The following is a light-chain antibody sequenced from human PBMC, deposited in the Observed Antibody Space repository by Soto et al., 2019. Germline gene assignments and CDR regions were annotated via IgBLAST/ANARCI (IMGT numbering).Light chain of an antibody. CDR3: QQRGT. CDR1: QSVSSSY. Sequence: EIVLTQSPGTLSLSPGERATLSCRASQSVSSSYLAWYQQKPGQAPRLLIYDASNRATGIPARFSGSGSGTDFTLTISSLEPEDFAVYYCQQRGTFGPGTKVDIK. CDR2: DAS. V-gene: IGKV3D-20*02. J-gene: IGKJ3*01.